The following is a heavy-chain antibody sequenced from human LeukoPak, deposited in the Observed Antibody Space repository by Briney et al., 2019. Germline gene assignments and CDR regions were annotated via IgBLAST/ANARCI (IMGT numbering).Heavy chain of an antibody. CDR2: IIGSGSST. Sequence: GGSLRLSCAASGFTFNSHAMRWVRQAPGQGLESVSAIIGSGSSTHYADSVKGRFTISRDNSKNTLFLQMNSLRAEDTGVYYCAKDRAQQLVLDFWGQGTLVTVSS. CDR3: AKDRAQQLVLDF. J-gene: IGHJ4*02. CDR1: GFTFNSHA. D-gene: IGHD6-13*01. V-gene: IGHV3-23*01.